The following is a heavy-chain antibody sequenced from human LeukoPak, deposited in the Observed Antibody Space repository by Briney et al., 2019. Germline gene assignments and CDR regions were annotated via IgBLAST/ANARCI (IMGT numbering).Heavy chain of an antibody. V-gene: IGHV3-30*04. D-gene: IGHD3-9*01. CDR2: ISYVGTTK. CDR3: ARDGGYFDRLAYFFDY. Sequence: GGSLRLSCAASGFTFSSYAMHWVRQAPGKGLEWVAVISYVGTTKYYADSVKGRFTISRDNSKNTLYLQMNSLGVEDTAVYYCARDGGYFDRLAYFFDYWGQGALVPVSS. J-gene: IGHJ4*02. CDR1: GFTFSSYA.